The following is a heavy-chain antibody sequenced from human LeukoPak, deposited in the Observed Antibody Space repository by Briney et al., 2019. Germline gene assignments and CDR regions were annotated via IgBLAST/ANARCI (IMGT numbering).Heavy chain of an antibody. D-gene: IGHD2-2*01. CDR1: GYTFTSYD. CDR2: MNPNSGNT. J-gene: IGHJ4*02. CDR3: ARGLYCSSTSCYYDFDY. V-gene: IGHV1-8*03. Sequence: GASVKVSCKASGYTFTSYDINWVRQATGQGLEWMGWMNPNSGNTGYAQKFQGRVTITRNTSISTAYMELSSLRSEDTAVYYCARGLYCSSTSCYYDFDYWGQGTLVTVSS.